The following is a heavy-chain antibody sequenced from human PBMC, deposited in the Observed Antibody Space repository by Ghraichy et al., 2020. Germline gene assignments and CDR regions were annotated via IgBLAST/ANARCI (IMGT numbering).Heavy chain of an antibody. Sequence: ASVKVSCKASGYAFTNYDINWVRQATGQGLEWMGWMNPNSGNTGYAQKFQGRVTMNRNTSITTAYMELSSLRSEDTAVYYCARGLRMATIRCGFDYWGQGTLVTVSS. CDR1: GYAFTNYD. V-gene: IGHV1-8*01. D-gene: IGHD5-24*01. CDR3: ARGLRMATIRCGFDY. CDR2: MNPNSGNT. J-gene: IGHJ4*02.